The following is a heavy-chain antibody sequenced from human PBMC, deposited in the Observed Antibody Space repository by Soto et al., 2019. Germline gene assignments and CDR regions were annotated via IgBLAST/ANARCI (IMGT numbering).Heavy chain of an antibody. CDR1: GGSISSRSYY. D-gene: IGHD2-2*02. V-gene: IGHV4-39*01. J-gene: IGHJ4*02. CDR3: ATIEAIQQQLYRLAFDS. Sequence: PSETLSLTCIVSGGSISSRSYYWAWIRQPPGKGLQWIGTIFYSGTTYYNPSLKSRVTISVDASKNQFSLNLSSVTAADTAVYYCATIEAIQQQLYRLAFDSWGQGTLVTVSS. CDR2: IFYSGTT.